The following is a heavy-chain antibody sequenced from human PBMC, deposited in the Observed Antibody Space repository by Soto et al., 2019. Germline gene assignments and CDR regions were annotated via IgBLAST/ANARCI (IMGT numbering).Heavy chain of an antibody. D-gene: IGHD4-17*01. Sequence: SETLSLTCAVSGGSISSGGYSWSWIRQPPGKGLEWIGYIYHSGSTYYNPSLKSRVTISVDRSKNQFSLKLSSVTAADTAVYYCASTDDYGDATFDYWGQGTLVTVSS. CDR2: IYHSGST. CDR1: GGSISSGGYS. CDR3: ASTDDYGDATFDY. J-gene: IGHJ4*02. V-gene: IGHV4-30-2*01.